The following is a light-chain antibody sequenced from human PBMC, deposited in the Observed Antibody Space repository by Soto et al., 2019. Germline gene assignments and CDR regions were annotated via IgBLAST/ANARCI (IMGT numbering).Light chain of an antibody. CDR1: QSISSN. V-gene: IGKV3-15*01. Sequence: EIVMTQSPATLSVSPGERATLSCRASQSISSNLAWYQQKPGQAPRLLIYGASTRATGIPARFSGSGSGTEFTLTISSLQSEDFAGYYCQQDNNWPPWTFGQGTEVEIK. J-gene: IGKJ1*01. CDR3: QQDNNWPPWT. CDR2: GAS.